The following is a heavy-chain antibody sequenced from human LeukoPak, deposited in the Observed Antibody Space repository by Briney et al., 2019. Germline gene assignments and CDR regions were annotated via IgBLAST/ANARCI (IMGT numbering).Heavy chain of an antibody. V-gene: IGHV1-2*02. D-gene: IGHD3-3*01. CDR2: INPNSGGT. J-gene: IGHJ3*02. Sequence: ASVKVSCKASGYTFTGYYMHWVRQAPGQGLEWVGWINPNSGGTNYAQKFQGRVTMTRDTSISTAYMELSRLRSDDTAVYYCARVPPYYDFWSGYLDGDAFDIWGQGTMVTVSS. CDR1: GYTFTGYY. CDR3: ARVPPYYDFWSGYLDGDAFDI.